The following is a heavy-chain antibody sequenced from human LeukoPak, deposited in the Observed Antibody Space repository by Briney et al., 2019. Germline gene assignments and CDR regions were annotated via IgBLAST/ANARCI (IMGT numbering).Heavy chain of an antibody. CDR2: IGGSGDNT. Sequence: RGSLRPSSSASGFSLRRFALSRVCQAPGKGLEWVSSIGGSGDNTFYADSVKDRFTISRDNSKNTLFLQMNSLRAEDTAVYYCARGRGTTVTSAAKLGAQGTLVTVSS. D-gene: IGHD4-17*01. V-gene: IGHV3-23*01. CDR3: ARGRGTTVTSAAKL. J-gene: IGHJ4*02. CDR1: GFSLRRFA.